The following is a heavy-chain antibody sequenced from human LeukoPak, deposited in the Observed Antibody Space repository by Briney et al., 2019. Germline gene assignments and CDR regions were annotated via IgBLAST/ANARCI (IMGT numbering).Heavy chain of an antibody. J-gene: IGHJ4*02. CDR2: VYYRETP. V-gene: IGHV4-39*02. D-gene: IGHD5-12*01. CDR1: SVSMSRRGYS. CDR3: ARQRGYSGYDYTGTDY. Sequence: WETLSLTCTLSSVSMSRRGYSWAWVRQTPGKGLEWIGSVYYRETPFYNPSLKRRVTMVVDTSKNHFSLRLSSVTASDTAVYYCARQRGYSGYDYTGTDYWGQGTLVTVSS.